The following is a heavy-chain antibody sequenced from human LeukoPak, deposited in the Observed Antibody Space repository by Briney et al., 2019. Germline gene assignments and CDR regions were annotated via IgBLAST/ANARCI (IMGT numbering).Heavy chain of an antibody. Sequence: KPSETLSLTCAVSAYSISSGYYWGWIRQPPGKGPEWIGSIYYTGITYYNPSLKSRVTISVDTSKNQFSLKLSSVTTADTAVYYCARPRAGPTKGFDYWGRETLVTVSS. V-gene: IGHV4-38-2*01. D-gene: IGHD2-8*01. CDR1: AYSISSGYY. J-gene: IGHJ4*02. CDR2: IYYTGIT. CDR3: ARPRAGPTKGFDY.